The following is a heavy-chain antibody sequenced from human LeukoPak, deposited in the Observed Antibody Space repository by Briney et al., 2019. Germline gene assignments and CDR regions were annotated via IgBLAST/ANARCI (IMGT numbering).Heavy chain of an antibody. CDR2: MSGSGGCT. CDR3: AKDARTDYCSGGSCYRIDWFDH. D-gene: IGHD2-15*01. Sequence: GGSLRLSCAACGLTFSSYAMSWVRQAPGKGLEWVSAMSGSGGCTYYGDSVKGRFTISIDNSKNTLYLQMNSLRAEDTAVYYCAKDARTDYCSGGSCYRIDWFDHWGQGTLVTVSS. CDR1: GLTFSSYA. J-gene: IGHJ5*02. V-gene: IGHV3-23*01.